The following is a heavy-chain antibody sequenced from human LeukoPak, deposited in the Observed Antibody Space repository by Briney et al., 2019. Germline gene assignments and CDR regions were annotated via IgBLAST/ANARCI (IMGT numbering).Heavy chain of an antibody. V-gene: IGHV3-48*04. J-gene: IGHJ6*03. CDR1: GFTFSSYS. Sequence: QPGGSLRLSCAASGFTFSSYSMNWVRQAPGKGLEWVSYISSSGSTIYYADSVKGRFTISRDNAKNSLYLQMNSLRAEDTAVYYCARVSVGRWYYYYMDVWGKGTTVTVSS. CDR2: ISSSGSTI. D-gene: IGHD5-24*01. CDR3: ARVSVGRWYYYYMDV.